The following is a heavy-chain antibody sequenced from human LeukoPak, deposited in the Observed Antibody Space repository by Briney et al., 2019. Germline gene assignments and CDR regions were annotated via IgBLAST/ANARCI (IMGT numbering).Heavy chain of an antibody. J-gene: IGHJ4*02. Sequence: GGSLRLSCAASGFTFSNYGMSWVRQAPGKGLEWVSGISDSGDNTYYADSVKGRFTISRDNAKNSLYLQMNSLRAEDTAVYYCARGTAYITMVRGVTYYFDYWGQGTLVTVSS. CDR2: ISDSGDNT. V-gene: IGHV3-23*01. D-gene: IGHD3-10*01. CDR1: GFTFSNYG. CDR3: ARGTAYITMVRGVTYYFDY.